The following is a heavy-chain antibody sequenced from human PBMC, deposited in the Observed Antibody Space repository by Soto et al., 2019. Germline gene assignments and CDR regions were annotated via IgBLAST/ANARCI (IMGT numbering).Heavy chain of an antibody. CDR3: ARLSYYDS. CDR2: IDPSDSYT. CDR1: EYSCTSFW. Sequence: IPSRGAEYSCTSFWIRWVRQMPGKGLEWMGRIDPSDSYTNYSPSFQGHVTISADKSISTAYLQWSSLKASDTAMYYCARLSYYDSWGQGTLVTVS. V-gene: IGHV5-10-1*01. J-gene: IGHJ5*01. D-gene: IGHD5-18*01.